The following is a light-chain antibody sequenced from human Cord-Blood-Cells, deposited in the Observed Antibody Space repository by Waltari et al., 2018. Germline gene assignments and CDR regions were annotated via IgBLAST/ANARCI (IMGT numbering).Light chain of an antibody. CDR1: QSLLHSNGYNY. Sequence: IVMTQSPLSLPVTAGEPASMPCRHTQSLLHSNGYNYFDWYLQKPGQSPQLLIYLGSNRASGVPDRFSGSGSGTDFTLKISRVEAEDVGVYYCMQALQTPRTFGQGTKVEIK. J-gene: IGKJ1*01. CDR3: MQALQTPRT. CDR2: LGS. V-gene: IGKV2-28*01.